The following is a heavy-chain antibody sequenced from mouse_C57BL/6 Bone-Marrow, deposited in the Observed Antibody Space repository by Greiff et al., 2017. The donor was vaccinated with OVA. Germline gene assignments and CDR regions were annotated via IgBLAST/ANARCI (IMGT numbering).Heavy chain of an antibody. J-gene: IGHJ4*01. CDR3: ARWGNYAIDY. V-gene: IGHV1-26*01. CDR2: INTNNGGT. Sequence: VQLQQSGPELVKPGASVKISCKASGYTFTDYYMNWVQQSHGKSLEWIGDINTNNGGTSYNQKFKGKATLTVAKSSSTAYMELRSLTAEDSAVYYCARWGNYAIDYWGQGTSVTVSS. CDR1: GYTFTDYY.